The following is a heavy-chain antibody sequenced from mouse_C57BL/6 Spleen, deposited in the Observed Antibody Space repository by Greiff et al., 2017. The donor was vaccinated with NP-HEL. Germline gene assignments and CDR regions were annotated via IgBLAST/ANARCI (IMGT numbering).Heavy chain of an antibody. CDR3: TTGGFYSPFAY. D-gene: IGHD2-1*01. J-gene: IGHJ3*01. CDR1: GFNIKDDY. V-gene: IGHV14-4*01. Sequence: EVHLVESGAELVRPGASVKLSCTASGFNIKDDYMHWVKQRPEQGLEWIGWIDPENGDTEYASKFQGKATITADTSSNTAYLQLSSLTSEDTAVYYCTTGGFYSPFAYWGQGTLVTVSA. CDR2: IDPENGDT.